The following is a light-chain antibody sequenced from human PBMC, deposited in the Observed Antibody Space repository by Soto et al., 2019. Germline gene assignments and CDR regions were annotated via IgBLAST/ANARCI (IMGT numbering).Light chain of an antibody. V-gene: IGLV1-40*01. Sequence: QSVLTQPPSVSGAPGERVTISCTGSSSDIGAGYRVRWYQQVPGTAPKLLIYDNTNRPSGVSVRFSGSKSGTSASLAISGLQAEDEADYYCSSYTITNTYVFGTGTKLTVL. CDR2: DNT. J-gene: IGLJ1*01. CDR1: SSDIGAGYR. CDR3: SSYTITNTYV.